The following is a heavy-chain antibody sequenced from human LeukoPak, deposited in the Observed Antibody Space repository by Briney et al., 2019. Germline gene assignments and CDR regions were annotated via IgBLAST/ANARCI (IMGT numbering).Heavy chain of an antibody. J-gene: IGHJ4*02. CDR1: GFTFSSYS. D-gene: IGHD7-27*01. Sequence: AGGSLRLSCAASGFTFSSYSMNWVRQAPGKGLEWVSSISSSSSYIYYADSVKGRFTISRDNAKNSLYLQMNSLRAEDTAVYYCATDGDSGVVYYFDYWGQGTLVTVSS. V-gene: IGHV3-21*01. CDR3: ATDGDSGVVYYFDY. CDR2: ISSSSSYI.